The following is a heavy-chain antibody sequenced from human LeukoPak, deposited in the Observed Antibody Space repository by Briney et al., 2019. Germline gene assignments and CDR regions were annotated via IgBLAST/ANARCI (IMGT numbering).Heavy chain of an antibody. V-gene: IGHV3-33*01. CDR1: GFAFSTYA. CDR3: ARDRSVTTGGYYGMDV. D-gene: IGHD4-17*01. J-gene: IGHJ6*02. CDR2: IWYDGRNK. Sequence: PGGSLRLSCAASGFAFSTYAMYWVRQAPGKGLEWVAVIWYDGRNKYYAESVKGRFTISRDNSKNTLYLQMNSLRAEDTAVYYCARDRSVTTGGYYGMDVWGQGTTVTVSS.